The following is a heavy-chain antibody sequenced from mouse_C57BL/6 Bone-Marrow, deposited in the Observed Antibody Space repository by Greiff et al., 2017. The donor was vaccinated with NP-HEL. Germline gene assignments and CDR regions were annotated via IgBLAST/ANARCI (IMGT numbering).Heavy chain of an antibody. Sequence: VQLQQSGAELVKPGASVKMSCKASGYTFTSYWITWVKQRPGQGLEWIGDIYPGSGSTNYNEKFKSKATLTVDTSSSTAYMQLSSLTSEDSAVYYCAREGPTSYWYFDVWGTGTTVTVSS. CDR3: AREGPTSYWYFDV. CDR1: GYTFTSYW. V-gene: IGHV1-55*01. D-gene: IGHD4-1*02. J-gene: IGHJ1*03. CDR2: IYPGSGST.